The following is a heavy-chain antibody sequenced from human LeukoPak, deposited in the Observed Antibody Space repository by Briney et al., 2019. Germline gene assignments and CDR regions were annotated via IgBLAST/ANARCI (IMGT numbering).Heavy chain of an antibody. V-gene: IGHV1-2*02. D-gene: IGHD3-22*01. CDR3: ATDYYDSSGYFSVGI. J-gene: IGHJ3*02. CDR1: GYTFTGYY. CDR2: INPNSGGT. Sequence: AASVKVSCKASGYTFTGYYMHWVRQAPGHGLEWMGWINPNSGGTNYAQKFQGRVTMTRDTSISTAYMELSRLRSDDTAVYYCATDYYDSSGYFSVGIWGQGTMVTVSS.